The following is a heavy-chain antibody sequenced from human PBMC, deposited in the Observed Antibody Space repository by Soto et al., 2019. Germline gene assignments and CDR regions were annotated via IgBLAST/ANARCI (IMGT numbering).Heavy chain of an antibody. J-gene: IGHJ4*02. CDR2: ISGSGGST. Sequence: GGSLRLSCAASGFTFSSYAMSWVRQAPGKGLEWVSAISGSGGSTYYADSVKGRFTISRDNSKNTLYLQMNSLRAEDTAVYYCAKDIGPQYEGLDPFDYWGQGTLVNVSS. V-gene: IGHV3-23*01. CDR1: GFTFSSYA. CDR3: AKDIGPQYEGLDPFDY. D-gene: IGHD6-19*01.